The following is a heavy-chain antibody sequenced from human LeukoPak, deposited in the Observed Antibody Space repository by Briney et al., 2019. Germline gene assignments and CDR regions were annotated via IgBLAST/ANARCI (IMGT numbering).Heavy chain of an antibody. CDR1: GFTFSSYS. CDR2: ISSSSSYI. Sequence: GGSLRLSCAASGFTFSSYSMNWVRQAPGKGLEWVSSISSSSSYIYYADSVKGRFTISRDNAKNSLYLQMNSLRAEDTAVYYCARDPGGSSSWSFTYGMDVWGQGTTVTVSS. J-gene: IGHJ6*02. D-gene: IGHD6-13*01. V-gene: IGHV3-21*01. CDR3: ARDPGGSSSWSFTYGMDV.